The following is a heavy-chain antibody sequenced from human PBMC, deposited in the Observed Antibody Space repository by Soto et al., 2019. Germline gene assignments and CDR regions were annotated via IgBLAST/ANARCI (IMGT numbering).Heavy chain of an antibody. Sequence: SETLSLTCTVSGGSVSSGSDYWGWIRQPPGKGLEWIGYMYSSGSTNYNPSLKSRVTMSVDTSKNQFSLKLSSVTAADTAVYYCARIGFGFWSGYSYNWFDPWGQGTLVTV. CDR2: MYSSGST. D-gene: IGHD3-3*01. CDR1: GGSVSSGSDY. V-gene: IGHV4-61*01. J-gene: IGHJ5*02. CDR3: ARIGFGFWSGYSYNWFDP.